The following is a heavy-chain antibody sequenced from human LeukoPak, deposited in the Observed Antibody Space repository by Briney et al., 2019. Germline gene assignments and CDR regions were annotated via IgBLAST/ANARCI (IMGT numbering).Heavy chain of an antibody. Sequence: ASVKVSCKASGYTFTGYYMHWVRQAPGQGLEWMGWINPNSGGTNYAQKFQGRVTMTRDTSISTAYMELSRLRSDDTAVYYCARDSDPRELLLFGEPFDPWGPGTLVTVSS. J-gene: IGHJ5*02. D-gene: IGHD3-10*01. V-gene: IGHV1-2*02. CDR2: INPNSGGT. CDR3: ARDSDPRELLLFGEPFDP. CDR1: GYTFTGYY.